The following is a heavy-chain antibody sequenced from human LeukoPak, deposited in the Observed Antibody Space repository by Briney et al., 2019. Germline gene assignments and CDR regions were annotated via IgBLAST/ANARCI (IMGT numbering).Heavy chain of an antibody. CDR1: GFTFSSYW. CDR2: IKQDGSEK. Sequence: GGSLRLSCAASGFTFSSYWMSWVRQAPGKGLEWVAHIKQDGSEKYYVDSVKGRFTISRDNAKNSLYLQMNSLRAEDTAVYYCASQIWGSYPGHYWGQGTLVTVSS. CDR3: ASQIWGSYPGHY. J-gene: IGHJ4*02. V-gene: IGHV3-7*01. D-gene: IGHD3-16*01.